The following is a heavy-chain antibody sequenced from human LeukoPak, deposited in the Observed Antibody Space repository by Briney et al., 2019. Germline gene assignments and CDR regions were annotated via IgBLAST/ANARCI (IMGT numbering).Heavy chain of an antibody. CDR1: GFTFSSYA. V-gene: IGHV3-23*01. CDR2: ISGSGGST. J-gene: IGHJ4*02. D-gene: IGHD5-18*01. CDR3: SENQIPLASYGNIDY. Sequence: PGGSLRLSCAASGFTFSSYAMSWVRQAPGKGLEWVSAISGSGGSTYYADSVKGRFTISRDNSKNTLYLQMNSLRAEDTAVYYCSENQIPLASYGNIDYWGQGTLVTVSS.